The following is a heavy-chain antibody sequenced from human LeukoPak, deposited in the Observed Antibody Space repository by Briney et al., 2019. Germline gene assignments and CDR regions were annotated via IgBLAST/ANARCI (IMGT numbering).Heavy chain of an antibody. CDR3: AKGKGSEAAHFDY. J-gene: IGHJ4*02. D-gene: IGHD2-15*01. Sequence: GGSLRLSCAASGFIFSQYSMNWVRQAPGKGLEWVSHIRSSSETFYADSVKGRFTISRDNSKNTLYLQMNSLRAEDTAVYYCAKGKGSEAAHFDYWGQGTLVTVSS. CDR2: IRSSSET. CDR1: GFIFSQYS. V-gene: IGHV3-48*01.